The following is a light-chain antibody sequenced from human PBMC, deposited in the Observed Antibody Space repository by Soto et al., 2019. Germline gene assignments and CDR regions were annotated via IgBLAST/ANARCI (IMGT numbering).Light chain of an antibody. Sequence: ESVLTQSPGTLSLSPGERATLSCRASQSVSSNYLAWYQQKPGQAPSLLIYGASTRATGIPDRFSGSGSVTDFTLTISRLEPEDSAVYYCQQYGSSPTWTFGQGPKVEIK. V-gene: IGKV3-20*01. CDR2: GAS. J-gene: IGKJ1*01. CDR1: QSVSSNY. CDR3: QQYGSSPTWT.